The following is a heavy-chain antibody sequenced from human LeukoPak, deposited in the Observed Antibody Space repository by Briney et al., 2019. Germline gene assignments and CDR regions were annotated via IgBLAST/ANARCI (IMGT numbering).Heavy chain of an antibody. J-gene: IGHJ4*02. Sequence: SVKVSCKASGGTFSSYAISWVRQAPGQGLEWMGGIIPIFGTANYAQKFQGRVTITADESTSTAYMELSSLRSEDTAVYYCARGSPSNWGSNYFDYWGQGTLVTVSS. CDR2: IIPIFGTA. CDR1: GGTFSSYA. CDR3: ARGSPSNWGSNYFDY. D-gene: IGHD7-27*01. V-gene: IGHV1-69*13.